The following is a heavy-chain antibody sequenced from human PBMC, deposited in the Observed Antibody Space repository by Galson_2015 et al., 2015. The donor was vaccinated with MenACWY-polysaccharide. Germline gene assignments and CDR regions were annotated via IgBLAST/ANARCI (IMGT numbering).Heavy chain of an antibody. CDR2: MNRNSGNT. J-gene: IGHJ4*02. V-gene: IGHV1-8*01. CDR3: VSTRSGFHYFEN. CDR1: GHTSTRYD. D-gene: IGHD2-2*01. Sequence: VKVSCQAPGHTSTRYDINWARLAAGLGLEWMSWMNRNSGNTGYAQKFQGRATMTRYTSISPAYMELDRLKCEDTAVYYCVSTRSGFHYFENWGRGTLVTVSS.